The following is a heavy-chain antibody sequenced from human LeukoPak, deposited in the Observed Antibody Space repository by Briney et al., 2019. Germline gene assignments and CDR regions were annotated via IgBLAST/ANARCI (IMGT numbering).Heavy chain of an antibody. D-gene: IGHD6-19*01. CDR2: INDRGGHI. Sequence: GGSLRLSCEGTGFTFSMYSMAWVRQAPGKGLEWVSVINDRGGHIQDADSVKGRFTISRDNSQNTLFLQMNSLRDEDTAVYYCVKERDRGIEVADDFDYWGQGTLVTVSS. CDR1: GFTFSMYS. CDR3: VKERDRGIEVADDFDY. J-gene: IGHJ4*02. V-gene: IGHV3-23*01.